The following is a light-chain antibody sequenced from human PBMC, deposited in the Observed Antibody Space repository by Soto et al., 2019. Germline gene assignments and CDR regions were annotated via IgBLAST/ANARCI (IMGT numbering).Light chain of an antibody. V-gene: IGKV1-9*01. CDR3: EQPCRSPGIT. CDR1: QGISIY. J-gene: IGKJ5*01. Sequence: IKLTQSPSSLSASLGDRVTSTCRASQGISIYLAWYQQKPGKAPKLLIYAASTWQSGVPSRFSGSGSVKDFDVSICRVRVEEFALSYYEQPCRSPGITIRQGTRVEIK. CDR2: AAS.